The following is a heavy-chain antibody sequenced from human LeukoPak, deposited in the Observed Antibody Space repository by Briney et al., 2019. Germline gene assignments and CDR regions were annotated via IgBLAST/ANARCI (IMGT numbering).Heavy chain of an antibody. CDR1: GGSFSGFY. CDR2: IYYSGST. Sequence: SETLSLTCAVYGGSFSGFYWSWIPEPPGKGLGWVGYIYYSGSTNYNPSLKSRVTISVDTSKNQFSLKLSSVTAADTAVYYCARSRQIQLWLEFDYWGQGTLVTVSS. V-gene: IGHV4-59*01. J-gene: IGHJ4*02. D-gene: IGHD5-18*01. CDR3: ARSRQIQLWLEFDY.